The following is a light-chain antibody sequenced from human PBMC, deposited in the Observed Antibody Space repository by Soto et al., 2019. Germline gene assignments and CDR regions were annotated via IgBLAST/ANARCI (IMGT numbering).Light chain of an antibody. V-gene: IGLV2-11*01. J-gene: IGLJ1*01. CDR3: SSYAGNYIYV. CDR1: SSYIGPYDH. CDR2: AVS. Sequence: QSALTQPRSVSGSPGQSVTISCTRTSSYIGPYDHVAWYQQHPGKAPKLIIFAVSKRPSGVPYRFSGSKSGNTASLTISGLQAEYEADYYCSSYAGNYIYVFATGTKLTVL.